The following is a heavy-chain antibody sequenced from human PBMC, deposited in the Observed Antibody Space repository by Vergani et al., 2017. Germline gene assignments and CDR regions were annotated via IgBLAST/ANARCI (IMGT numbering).Heavy chain of an antibody. CDR2: VDPEDGET. D-gene: IGHD2-21*02. CDR1: GYTFTDHY. Sequence: EVQLVQSGAEVKKPGATMKISCKVSGYTFTDHYMHWVKQAPGKGLEWMGLVDPEDGETIYAEKFKGRVTIAADTSTDTAHLELSSLRSEDQAVYYCATPQTVTAGGMEVGDQGTTVIVSS. CDR3: ATPQTVTAGGMEV. J-gene: IGHJ6*02. V-gene: IGHV1-69-2*01.